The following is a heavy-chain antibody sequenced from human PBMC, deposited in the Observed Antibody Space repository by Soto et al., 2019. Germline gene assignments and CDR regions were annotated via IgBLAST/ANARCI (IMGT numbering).Heavy chain of an antibody. V-gene: IGHV4-4*02. CDR2: IYHSGST. CDR1: SGSISSSNW. J-gene: IGHJ4*02. Sequence: SETLSLTCAVSSGSISSSNWWSWVRQPPGKGLEWIGEIYHSGSTNYNPSLKSRVTISVDKSKNQFSLKLSSVTAADTAVYYCARGGGRDSSSWPFDYWGQVTLVTVSS. D-gene: IGHD6-13*01. CDR3: ARGGGRDSSSWPFDY.